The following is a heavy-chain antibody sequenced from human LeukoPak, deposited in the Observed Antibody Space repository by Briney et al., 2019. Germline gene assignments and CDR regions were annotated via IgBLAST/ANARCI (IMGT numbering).Heavy chain of an antibody. CDR3: AKGQTVDTAMVRGMGDAFDI. CDR1: GFTFSSYG. D-gene: IGHD5-18*01. Sequence: GGSLRLSCAASGFTFSSYGMHWVRQAPGKGLEWVAVISYDGSNKYYADSVKGRFTISRDNSKNTLYLQMNSLRAEDTAVYYCAKGQTVDTAMVRGMGDAFDIWGQGTMVTVSS. J-gene: IGHJ3*02. CDR2: ISYDGSNK. V-gene: IGHV3-30*18.